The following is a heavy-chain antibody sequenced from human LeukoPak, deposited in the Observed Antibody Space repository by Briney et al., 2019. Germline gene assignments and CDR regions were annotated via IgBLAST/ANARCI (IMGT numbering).Heavy chain of an antibody. CDR2: ISGSGGST. CDR3: AKSPEPYYYYMDV. D-gene: IGHD1-14*01. V-gene: IGHV3-23*01. J-gene: IGHJ6*03. Sequence: GGSLRLSCAASGFTFSSYAMSWVRQAPGKGLQWVSGISGSGGSTYYADSVKGRFTMSRDNSKNTLYLQMNSLRAEDTAVYYCAKSPEPYYYYMDVWGKGTTVTVSS. CDR1: GFTFSSYA.